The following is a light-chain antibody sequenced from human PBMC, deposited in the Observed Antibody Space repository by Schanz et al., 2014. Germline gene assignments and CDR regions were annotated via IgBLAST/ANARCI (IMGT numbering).Light chain of an antibody. J-gene: IGLJ3*02. V-gene: IGLV1-40*01. CDR3: LSYDTSLGGRHWV. CDR2: GNS. Sequence: QSVLTQPPSVSGAPGQRVTISCTGSSSNIGAGYVLRWDQQLPGTAPKLLIYGNSNRPSGVPDRLSGSKSGTSASLAITGLQAEDEADYYCLSYDTSLGGRHWVFGGGTKLPVL. CDR1: SSNIGAGYV.